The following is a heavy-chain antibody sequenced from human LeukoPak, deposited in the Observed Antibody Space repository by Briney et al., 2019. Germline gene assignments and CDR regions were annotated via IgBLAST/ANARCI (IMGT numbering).Heavy chain of an antibody. D-gene: IGHD3-10*01. CDR1: GFTFSNYD. V-gene: IGHV3-33*01. CDR2: IWYDGSNK. Sequence: GGSLRLSCAASGFTFSNYDMHWVRQAPGKGLEWVAVIWYDGSNKYYADSVKGRFTLSRDNSKNTLYLQMNSLKTEDTAVYYCTRHGSNSGSYPDYWGQGTLVTVSS. CDR3: TRHGSNSGSYPDY. J-gene: IGHJ4*02.